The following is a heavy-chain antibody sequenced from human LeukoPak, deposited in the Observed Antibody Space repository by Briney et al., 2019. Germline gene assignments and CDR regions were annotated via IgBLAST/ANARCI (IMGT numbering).Heavy chain of an antibody. CDR3: ARDVSLGFWSGYSDY. Sequence: GGSLRLSCAASGFIFSDYSMTWVRQAPGKGLECVANLDQGGSDDFYPDSVRGRFIISRDNARNSLYLQMNGLRVEDTAVYYCARDVSLGFWSGYSDYWGHGTLVAVAS. D-gene: IGHD3-3*01. CDR1: GFIFSDYS. V-gene: IGHV3-7*01. J-gene: IGHJ4*01. CDR2: LDQGGSDD.